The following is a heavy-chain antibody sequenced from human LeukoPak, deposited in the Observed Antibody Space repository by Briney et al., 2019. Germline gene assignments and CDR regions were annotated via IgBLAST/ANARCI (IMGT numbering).Heavy chain of an antibody. D-gene: IGHD2-15*01. CDR2: IYYSGST. J-gene: IGHJ3*02. Sequence: PSETLSLTCTVSGGSISSGGYYWSWIRQHPGKGLEWIGYIYYSGSTYYNPSLKSRVTISVDTSKNQFSLKLSSVTAADTAVYYCARDGNNAFDIWGQGTMVTVSS. CDR3: ARDGNNAFDI. V-gene: IGHV4-31*03. CDR1: GGSISSGGYY.